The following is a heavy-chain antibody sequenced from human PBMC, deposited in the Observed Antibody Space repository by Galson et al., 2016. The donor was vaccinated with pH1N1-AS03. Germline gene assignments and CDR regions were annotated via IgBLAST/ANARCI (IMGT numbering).Heavy chain of an antibody. J-gene: IGHJ4*02. CDR1: GYSFTSYA. CDR3: ARSGWHPSHYYDSHALGY. V-gene: IGHV1-3*01. D-gene: IGHD3-22*01. CDR2: INVGDGHT. Sequence: SVKVSCKASGYSFTSYAIQWVRQAPGQGLEWMGWINVGDGHTKYSQKFQGRVTITRDTSANTAYMDLNSLRSKDTAFYYCARSGWHPSHYYDSHALGYLGQGTLVTVSS.